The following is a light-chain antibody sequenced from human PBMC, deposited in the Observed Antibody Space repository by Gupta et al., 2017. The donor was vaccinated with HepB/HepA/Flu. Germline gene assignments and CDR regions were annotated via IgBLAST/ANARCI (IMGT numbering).Light chain of an antibody. J-gene: IGKJ2*01. CDR2: KVS. V-gene: IGKV2-30*01. Sequence: VDMTQSPLSLPVTLGQTASLSCRSSQSLAYRDGNTYVNWFQQRPGQAPRRLIYKVSTRDSGVPDRFSGSGSGTDFTLKISRVEAEDIGVYYCMQGTHWPPYTFGQGTKLEI. CDR3: MQGTHWPPYT. CDR1: QSLAYRDGNTY.